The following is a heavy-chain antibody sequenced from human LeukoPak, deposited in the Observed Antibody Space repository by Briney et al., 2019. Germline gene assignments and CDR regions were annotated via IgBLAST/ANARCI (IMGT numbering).Heavy chain of an antibody. J-gene: IGHJ4*02. CDR3: ARDSITMIEYSDY. V-gene: IGHV1-69*04. Sequence: SVKVSCKASGGTFSSYAISWVRQAPGQGLEWMGRIIPILGIANYAQKLQGRVTMTTDTSTSTAYMELRSLRSDDTAVYYCARDSITMIEYSDYWGQGTLVTVSS. CDR1: GGTFSSYA. D-gene: IGHD3-22*01. CDR2: IIPILGIA.